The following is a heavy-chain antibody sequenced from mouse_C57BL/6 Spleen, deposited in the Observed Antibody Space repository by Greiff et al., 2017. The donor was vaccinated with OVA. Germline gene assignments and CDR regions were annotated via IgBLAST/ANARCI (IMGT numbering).Heavy chain of an antibody. CDR3: ARRGNFLGSMDY. J-gene: IGHJ4*01. V-gene: IGHV1-69*01. CDR1: GYTFTSYW. Sequence: VQLQQPGAELVMPGASVKLSCKASGYTFTSYWMHWVKQRPGQGLEWIGEIDPSDSYTNYNQKFKGKSTLTVDKSSSTAYMQLSSLTSEDSAVYYCARRGNFLGSMDYWGQGTSVTVSS. CDR2: IDPSDSYT.